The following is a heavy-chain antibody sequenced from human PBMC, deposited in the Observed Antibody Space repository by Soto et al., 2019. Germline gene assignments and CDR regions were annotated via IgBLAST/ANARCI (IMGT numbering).Heavy chain of an antibody. CDR3: ALPDLRRDDYIWGSFYDAFDI. V-gene: IGHV1-69*02. Sequence: QVQLVQSGAEVKKPGSSVKVSCKASGGTFSSYTISWVRQAPGQGLEWMGRIIPILGIANYAQKFQGRVTITADKSTSTAYMELSSLRSEDTAVYYCALPDLRRDDYIWGSFYDAFDIWGQGTMVTVSS. CDR1: GGTFSSYT. D-gene: IGHD3-16*01. CDR2: IIPILGIA. J-gene: IGHJ3*02.